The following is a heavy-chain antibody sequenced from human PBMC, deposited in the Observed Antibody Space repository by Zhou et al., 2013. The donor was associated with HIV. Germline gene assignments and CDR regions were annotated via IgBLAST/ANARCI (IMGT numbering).Heavy chain of an antibody. CDR1: GGTFSSYA. D-gene: IGHD7-27*01. V-gene: IGHV1-69*12. Sequence: QVQLVQSGAEVKKTGSSVKVSCKASGGTFSSYAISWVRQAPGQGLEWMGGIIPIFATPNYAQKFQGRVTITVDESTNTAHMELSSLRSEDTAVYYCATLGYYYYMDVWGKGTTVTVSS. CDR2: IIPIFATP. CDR3: ATLGYYYYMDV. J-gene: IGHJ6*03.